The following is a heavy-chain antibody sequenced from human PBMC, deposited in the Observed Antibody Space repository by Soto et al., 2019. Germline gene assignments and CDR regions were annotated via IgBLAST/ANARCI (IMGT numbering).Heavy chain of an antibody. CDR3: ARLIYDSRLNYLYFDS. Sequence: SETLSLTCAVSGGSISSGNWWSRVRQPPGKGLEWIGEIYQSGSTGCNPSLQSRVTMSVDKSKNHFSLKVNSVTAADTAVYYCARLIYDSRLNYLYFDSWGQGTLVTVSS. V-gene: IGHV4-4*02. J-gene: IGHJ4*02. CDR1: GGSISSGNW. D-gene: IGHD3-22*01. CDR2: IYQSGST.